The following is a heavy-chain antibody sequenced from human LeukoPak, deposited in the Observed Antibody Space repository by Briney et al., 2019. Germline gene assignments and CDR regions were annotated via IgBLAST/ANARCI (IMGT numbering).Heavy chain of an antibody. Sequence: GGSLRLSCAASGFTFSSYAMSWVRQAPGKGLEWVSAISGSGGSTYYADSVKGRFTISRDNSKNTLYLQMNSLRAEDTAVYYCAKPGYSYGYTHYYFDYWGQGTLVTVSS. V-gene: IGHV3-23*01. CDR1: GFTFSSYA. D-gene: IGHD5-18*01. CDR2: ISGSGGST. CDR3: AKPGYSYGYTHYYFDY. J-gene: IGHJ4*02.